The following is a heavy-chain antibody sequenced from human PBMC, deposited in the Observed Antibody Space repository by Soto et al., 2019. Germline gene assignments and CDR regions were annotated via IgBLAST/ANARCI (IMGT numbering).Heavy chain of an antibody. J-gene: IGHJ4*02. CDR1: GFIFSSYG. Sequence: QVQLVESGGGVVQPGRSLRLSCAASGFIFSSYGMHWVRQAPGKGLEWVAVIWYDGSNKYYADSVKGRFTISRDNSKNTLYLQMNSLRAEDTAVYYCARDLIAAAAHPFDYWGQGTLVTVSS. CDR3: ARDLIAAAAHPFDY. CDR2: IWYDGSNK. D-gene: IGHD6-13*01. V-gene: IGHV3-33*01.